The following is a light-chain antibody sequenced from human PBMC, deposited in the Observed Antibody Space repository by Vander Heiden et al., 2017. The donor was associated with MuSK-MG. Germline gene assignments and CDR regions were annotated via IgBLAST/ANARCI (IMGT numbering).Light chain of an antibody. J-gene: IGKJ1*01. Sequence: DIVMTQSPDSLPGSLGERATINCKSSQSVLYSSNNKNYLAWYQQKPGQPPKLLIYWASTRESGVPDRFSGSGSGTDFTLTISSLQAEDVAVYYCQQYYSIPRTFGQGTKVEIK. V-gene: IGKV4-1*01. CDR1: QSVLYSSNNKNY. CDR3: QQYYSIPRT. CDR2: WAS.